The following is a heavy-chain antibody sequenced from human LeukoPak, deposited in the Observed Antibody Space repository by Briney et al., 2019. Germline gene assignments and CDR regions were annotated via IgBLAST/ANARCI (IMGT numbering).Heavy chain of an antibody. CDR2: IKQDGNQK. CDR3: ARDCGSDCSQAFDI. CDR1: GFTFSNYW. D-gene: IGHD2-21*02. Sequence: PGGSLRLSCAASGFTFSNYWMSWVRQAPGKGLEWVADIKQDGNQKYYVDSVEGRFTISRDNAKNTLYLQMSSLRVEDTAVYYCARDCGSDCSQAFDIWGQGTMVTVSS. V-gene: IGHV3-7*05. J-gene: IGHJ3*02.